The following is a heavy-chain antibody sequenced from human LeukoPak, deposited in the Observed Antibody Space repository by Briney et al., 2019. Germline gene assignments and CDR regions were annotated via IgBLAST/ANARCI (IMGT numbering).Heavy chain of an antibody. CDR3: ARVPPGYDTFDY. V-gene: IGHV4-4*02. J-gene: IGHJ4*02. CDR1: GGSISSSNW. CDR2: IYHSGST. Sequence: SETLSLTCAVSGGSISSSNWWSWVRQPPGKGLEWIGEIYHSGSTNYNPSLKSRVTISIDKSKNQFSLNLSSVTAADTAVYYCARVPPGYDTFDYWGQGTLVTVSS. D-gene: IGHD3-22*01.